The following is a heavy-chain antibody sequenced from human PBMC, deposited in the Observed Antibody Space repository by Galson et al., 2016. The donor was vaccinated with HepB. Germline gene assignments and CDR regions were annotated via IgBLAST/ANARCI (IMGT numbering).Heavy chain of an antibody. V-gene: IGHV3-23*01. J-gene: IGHJ4*01. CDR2: ISGASGST. CDR1: GFTFSHYA. Sequence: SLRLSCAASGFTFSHYAVTWVRQAPGKGLEWVSAISGASGSTFYADSVKGRFSIPRDNTKNTLYLQMNSLRAEDTAVYYCAKDGDDFYGSGAYQSYFDSWGHGTLLTVSS. D-gene: IGHD3-10*01. CDR3: AKDGDDFYGSGAYQSYFDS.